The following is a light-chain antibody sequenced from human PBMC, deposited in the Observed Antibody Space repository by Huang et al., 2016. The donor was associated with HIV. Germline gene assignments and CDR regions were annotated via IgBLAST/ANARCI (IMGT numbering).Light chain of an antibody. J-gene: IGKJ3*01. Sequence: EIVLTQSPATLSLSPGERATLSCRASQSVSSYVAWYQQKPGQAPRLLTYDASNMATGIPARFSGSGSGTDFTLTISSLEPEDFAFYYCQQRSNWEFTFGPGTKVDIK. CDR2: DAS. V-gene: IGKV3-11*01. CDR1: QSVSSY. CDR3: QQRSNWEFT.